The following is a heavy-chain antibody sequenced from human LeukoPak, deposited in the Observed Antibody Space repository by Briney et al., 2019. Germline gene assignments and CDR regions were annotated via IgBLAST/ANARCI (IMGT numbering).Heavy chain of an antibody. Sequence: VGSLRLSCAVSGFTFSGFWMSWSRQAPGKGLEWVASINSDGSEGYYADVVKGRFTISRDNSKNTLYLQMNSLRAEDTAVYYCARSITMIVVVITSFDYWGQGTLVTVSS. D-gene: IGHD3-22*01. CDR1: GFTFSGFW. CDR2: INSDGSEG. CDR3: ARSITMIVVVITSFDY. V-gene: IGHV3-7*03. J-gene: IGHJ4*02.